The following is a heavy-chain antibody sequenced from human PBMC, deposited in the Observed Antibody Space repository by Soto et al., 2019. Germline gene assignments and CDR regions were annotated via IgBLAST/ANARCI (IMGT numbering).Heavy chain of an antibody. J-gene: IGHJ4*02. CDR1: GYTFTGYY. D-gene: IGHD5-18*01. V-gene: IGHV1-2*02. CDR3: ARDPGGYSYGYYPFGY. CDR2: INPNSGGT. Sequence: QVQLVQSGAEVKKPGASVKVSCKASGYTFTGYYMHWVRQAPGQGLEWMGWINPNSGGTNYAQKFQGRVTMTRDTSISTSYMELSRLRSDDTAVYYCARDPGGYSYGYYPFGYWGQGTLVTVSS.